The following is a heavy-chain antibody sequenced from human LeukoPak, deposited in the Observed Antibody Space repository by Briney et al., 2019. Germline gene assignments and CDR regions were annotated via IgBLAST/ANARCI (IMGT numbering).Heavy chain of an antibody. Sequence: SETLSLTCTVSGGSVGSYFWSWIRQPPGKGLEWIGYMYYSGSTNYNPSLKSRVTISIDTSKNQFSLQLSSVTAADTAVYYCARLDNGRGAFDYWGQGTLVTVSS. CDR3: ARLDNGRGAFDY. V-gene: IGHV4-59*02. D-gene: IGHD1-26*01. J-gene: IGHJ4*02. CDR1: GGSVGSYF. CDR2: MYYSGST.